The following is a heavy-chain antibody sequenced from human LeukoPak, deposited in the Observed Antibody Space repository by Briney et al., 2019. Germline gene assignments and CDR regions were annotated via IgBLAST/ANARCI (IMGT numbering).Heavy chain of an antibody. CDR1: GGSISSSNW. Sequence: NPSGTLSLTCAVSGGSISSSNWWSWVRQPPGKGLEWIGEIYHSGSTNYNPSLKSRVTISVGKSKNQFSLKLSSVTAADTAVYYCARAHDSSGYSSLLFDYWGQGTLVTVSS. CDR2: IYHSGST. V-gene: IGHV4-4*02. D-gene: IGHD3-22*01. CDR3: ARAHDSSGYSSLLFDY. J-gene: IGHJ4*02.